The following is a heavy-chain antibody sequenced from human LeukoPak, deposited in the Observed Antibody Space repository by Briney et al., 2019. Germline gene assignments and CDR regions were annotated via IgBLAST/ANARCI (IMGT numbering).Heavy chain of an antibody. CDR3: ARARWSSTGWFLGY. J-gene: IGHJ4*02. CDR1: GFTFSSYW. Sequence: GGSLRLSCAASGFTFSSYWMHWVRQAPGKGLVWVSRVNPQGSGTSYTDSVKGRFTISRDNAKDALHLRTDNLRVEDTAVYYCARARWSSTGWFLGYWGQGTLVTVSS. V-gene: IGHV3-74*01. CDR2: VNPQGSGT. D-gene: IGHD6-19*01.